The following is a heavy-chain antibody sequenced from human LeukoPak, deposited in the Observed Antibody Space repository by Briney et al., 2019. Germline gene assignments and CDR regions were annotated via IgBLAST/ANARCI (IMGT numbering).Heavy chain of an antibody. D-gene: IGHD3-9*01. CDR2: INPNSGGT. CDR3: ARALFDGHAPLFDP. CDR1: GYTFTGYY. Sequence: GASVKVSCKASGYTFTGYYMHWVRQAPGQGLEWMGRINPNSGGTNSAQKFQGRVTMTRDTSISTAYMELSRLRSDNTAVYYCARALFDGHAPLFDPWGQGTLVTVSS. J-gene: IGHJ5*02. V-gene: IGHV1-2*06.